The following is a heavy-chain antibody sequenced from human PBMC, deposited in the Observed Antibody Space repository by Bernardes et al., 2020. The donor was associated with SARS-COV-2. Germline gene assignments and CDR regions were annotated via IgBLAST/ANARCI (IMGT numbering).Heavy chain of an antibody. V-gene: IGHV4-59*01. D-gene: IGHD3-9*01. J-gene: IGHJ3*02. Sequence: SEPLSLTCTVSGDSINNYYWSWIRQPPEKGLEWIGYIYYSGTTNYNPSLKSRVTISVDTSKNQFSLNLNSVTAADTALYYCARQRTIFDAFDIWGQGTMVTVSS. CDR1: GDSINNYY. CDR2: IYYSGTT. CDR3: ARQRTIFDAFDI.